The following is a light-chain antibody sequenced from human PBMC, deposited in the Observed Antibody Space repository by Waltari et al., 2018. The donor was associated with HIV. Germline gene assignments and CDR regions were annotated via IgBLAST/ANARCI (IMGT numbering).Light chain of an antibody. J-gene: IGLJ2*01. Sequence: QPVLTQPPPVSGTPGQRVTTPSSGSSSNTGDNAVTWYQQFPGTAPNLLIYSNNQRPSGVPDRFSGSKSGTSASLAISGLQSEDEADYYCATLDDSLNGPVFGGGTKVTVL. CDR1: SSNTGDNA. CDR3: ATLDDSLNGPV. V-gene: IGLV1-44*01. CDR2: SNN.